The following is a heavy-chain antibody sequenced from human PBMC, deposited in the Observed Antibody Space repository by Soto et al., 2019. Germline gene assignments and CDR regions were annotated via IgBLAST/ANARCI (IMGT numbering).Heavy chain of an antibody. CDR3: AKNLHYFDS. CDR1: GFTFNEYA. CDR2: IISGGGST. J-gene: IGHJ4*02. Sequence: EVQLLESGGGLVQPGGSLRLSCAASGFTFNEYAMTWVRQAPGKGLEWVSTIISGGGSTYYADSVKGRFTISRDNSKNTVDLQMNSLRIEDTAVYYCAKNLHYFDSWGQGTLVTVSS. V-gene: IGHV3-23*01.